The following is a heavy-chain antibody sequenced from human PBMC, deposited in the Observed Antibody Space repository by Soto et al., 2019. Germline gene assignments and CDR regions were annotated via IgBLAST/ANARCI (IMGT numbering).Heavy chain of an antibody. CDR1: GYTFISYY. CDR2: INTSDAYT. D-gene: IGHD5-18*01. Sequence: QVQLVQSGAEVKKPGASVKVSCRASGYTFISYYIHWVRQAPGQGLEWMGLINTSDAYTDYAQKFQGRVTLTRDTATSIVYMELSSLRSEDTAIYYCARDHVDTPMTNFDYWGQGTLVTVSS. J-gene: IGHJ4*02. V-gene: IGHV1-46*01. CDR3: ARDHVDTPMTNFDY.